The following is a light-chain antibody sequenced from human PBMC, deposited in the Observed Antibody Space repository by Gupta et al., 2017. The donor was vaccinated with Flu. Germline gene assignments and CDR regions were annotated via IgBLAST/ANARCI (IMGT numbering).Light chain of an antibody. V-gene: IGKV3-15*01. CDR2: GAS. J-gene: IGKJ4*01. Sequence: IVITQSPSTLSVSPGERATLSCRASQSVSSNLAWYQQKPGQAPRLLIYGASTRATGIPARFSGSGSGTEFTLTISSLQSEDFAVYYCQQYNNWTPGITFGGGTKVEIK. CDR3: QQYNNWTPGIT. CDR1: QSVSSN.